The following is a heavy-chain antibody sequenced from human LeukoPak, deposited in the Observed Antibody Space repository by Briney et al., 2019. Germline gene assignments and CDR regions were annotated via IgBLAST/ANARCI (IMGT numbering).Heavy chain of an antibody. D-gene: IGHD3-22*01. CDR3: ASNYYDSSGYPPFDY. J-gene: IGHJ4*02. Sequence: GASVKVSCKASGGTFSGYAISWVRQAPGQGLEWMGGIIPIFGTANYAQKFQGRVTITADESTSTAYMELSSLRSEDTAVYYCASNYYDSSGYPPFDYWGQGTLVTVSS. V-gene: IGHV1-69*13. CDR1: GGTFSGYA. CDR2: IIPIFGTA.